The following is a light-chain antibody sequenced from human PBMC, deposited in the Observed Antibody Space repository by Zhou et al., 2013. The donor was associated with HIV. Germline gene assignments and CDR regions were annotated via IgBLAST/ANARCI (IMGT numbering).Light chain of an antibody. CDR3: QQSYTTPLT. J-gene: IGKJ4*01. CDR1: QNIRKY. CDR2: TAS. Sequence: GDRVTITCRASQNIRKYLNWIQQKPGKAPQVLISTASTLKSGVPSRFSGSGSGTDFSLTISSLQPDDFATYYCQQSYTTPLTFGGGTKVEI. V-gene: IGKV1-39*01.